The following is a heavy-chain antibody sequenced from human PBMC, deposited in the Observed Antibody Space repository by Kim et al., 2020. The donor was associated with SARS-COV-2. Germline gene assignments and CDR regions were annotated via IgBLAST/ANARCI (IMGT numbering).Heavy chain of an antibody. CDR1: GFFLSSNY. J-gene: IGHJ5*01. V-gene: IGHV3-53*01. CDR3: ASAEYSGGWLGS. D-gene: IGHD2-15*01. Sequence: GGSLRLSCAASGFFLSSNYLSWVRQIPGKGLEWVSLIYTDGRTFYADSVKGRFTISRDNSKNTVFLQMNSLRADDAAVYYCASAEYSGGWLGSWGQGTLVTVPS. CDR2: IYTDGRT.